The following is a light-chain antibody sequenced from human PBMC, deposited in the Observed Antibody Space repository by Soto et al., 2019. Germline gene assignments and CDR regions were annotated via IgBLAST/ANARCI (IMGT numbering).Light chain of an antibody. CDR3: QQYNSYSRT. Sequence: FQMPQSNSAMSASVGDRVTITCRASQAISNHLSWFQQKPGRVPKRLIYAASSLQSGVPSRFSGSGSGTEFTLTISSLQPDDFATYYCQQYNSYSRTFGQGTKV. CDR1: QAISNH. CDR2: AAS. J-gene: IGKJ1*01. V-gene: IGKV1-17*03.